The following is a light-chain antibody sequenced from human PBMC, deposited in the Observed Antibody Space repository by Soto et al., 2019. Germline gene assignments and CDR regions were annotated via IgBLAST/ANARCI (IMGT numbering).Light chain of an antibody. CDR3: AAWDDRLSDLR. V-gene: IGLV1-44*01. CDR1: HSSIGSNP. Sequence: QSLLSTPPSASGTPGQRVTICCSRSHSSIGSNPVHWYQQLPVTAPNVLIYSNYQRPSGVPDRFSGSKSGASASLAISVLQSEDEADYYCAAWDDRLSDLRFGGGTKVTVL. CDR2: SNY. J-gene: IGLJ2*01.